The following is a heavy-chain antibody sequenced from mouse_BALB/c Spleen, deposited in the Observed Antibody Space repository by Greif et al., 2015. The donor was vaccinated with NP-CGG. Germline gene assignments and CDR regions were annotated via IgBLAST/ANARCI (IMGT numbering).Heavy chain of an antibody. CDR3: ARDIRRYWYFDV. CDR1: GFTFTDYY. V-gene: IGHV7-3*02. J-gene: IGHJ1*01. CDR2: IRNKANGYTT. Sequence: EVQLQESGGGLVQPGGSLRLSCATSGFTFTDYYMSWVRQPPGKALEWLGFIRNKANGYTTEYSASLKGRFTISRDNSQSILYLQMNTLRAEDSATYYCARDIRRYWYFDVWGAGTTVTISS.